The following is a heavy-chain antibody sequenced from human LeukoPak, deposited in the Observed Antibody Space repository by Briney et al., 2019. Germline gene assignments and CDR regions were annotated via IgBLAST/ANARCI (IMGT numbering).Heavy chain of an antibody. J-gene: IGHJ4*02. CDR1: GFIFSDYW. V-gene: IGHV3-74*01. Sequence: GGSLRLSCAASGFIFSDYWMHWVRQDPGKGLAWVARINGDGGSTNYADSVKGRFTISRDNAKNTLYLQLNSLRAEDTAIYYCVVGYATRGRDRSVGIDCWGQGTLVTVSS. D-gene: IGHD1-26*01. CDR3: VVGYATRGRDRSVGIDC. CDR2: INGDGGST.